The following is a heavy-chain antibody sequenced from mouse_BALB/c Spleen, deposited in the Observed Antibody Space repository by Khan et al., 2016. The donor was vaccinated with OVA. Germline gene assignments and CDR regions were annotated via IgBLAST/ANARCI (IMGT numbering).Heavy chain of an antibody. CDR3: ARIYGSDFDY. J-gene: IGHJ2*01. D-gene: IGHD1-1*01. V-gene: IGHV1-20*02. CDR1: GYSFTGYF. Sequence: IQLVQSGPELVKPGASVKISCKASGYSFTGYFMNWVMQSHGKSLEWIGRINPHIGETFYNPKFKGKATLTADESSSTAHMELQSLASEDSAVYYCARIYGSDFDYWGQGTTLTVSS. CDR2: INPHIGET.